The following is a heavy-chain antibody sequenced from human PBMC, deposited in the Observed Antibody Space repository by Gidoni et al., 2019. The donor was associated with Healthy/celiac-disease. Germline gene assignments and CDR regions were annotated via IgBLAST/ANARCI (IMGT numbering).Heavy chain of an antibody. CDR3: ASSSNYGDYGKYRNWFDP. D-gene: IGHD4-17*01. J-gene: IGHJ5*02. CDR1: GGSISSGDYY. CDR2: IYYSGST. V-gene: IGHV4-30-4*01. Sequence: QVQLQESGPGLVKPSQTLSLTCTVSGGSISSGDYYWSSIRQPPGKGLEWIGYIYYSGSTYYNPSLKSRVTISVDTSKNQFSLKLSSVTAADTAVYYCASSSNYGDYGKYRNWFDPWGQGTLVTVSS.